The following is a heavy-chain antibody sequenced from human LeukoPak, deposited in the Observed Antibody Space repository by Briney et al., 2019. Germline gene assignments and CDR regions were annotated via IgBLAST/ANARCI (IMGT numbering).Heavy chain of an antibody. Sequence: PSETLSLTCTVSGGSISSYYRSWIRQPAGKGLEWIGRFYSGGSTDYNPSLKSRVTMSVDTSKNQFSLKLSSVTAADTAVYYCARLYSGYDLPGSLANYYFDYWGQGTLVTVSS. CDR3: ARLYSGYDLPGSLANYYFDY. V-gene: IGHV4-4*07. CDR1: GGSISSYY. CDR2: FYSGGST. J-gene: IGHJ4*02. D-gene: IGHD5-12*01.